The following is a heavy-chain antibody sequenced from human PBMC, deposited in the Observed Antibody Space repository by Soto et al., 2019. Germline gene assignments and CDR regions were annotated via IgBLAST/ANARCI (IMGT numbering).Heavy chain of an antibody. CDR3: VRDYYGSGSTNWFDP. V-gene: IGHV6-1*01. CDR2: TYYRSKWYN. J-gene: IGHJ5*02. CDR1: GDSVSSSSAA. D-gene: IGHD3-10*01. Sequence: SETLSLTCAISGDSVSSSSAAWNWIWQSASRGLEWLGRTYYRSKWYNDYEISVKSRMIINPDTSKNQFSLQLNSVTPEDTAVYYCVRDYYGSGSTNWFDPWGQGTLVTVYS.